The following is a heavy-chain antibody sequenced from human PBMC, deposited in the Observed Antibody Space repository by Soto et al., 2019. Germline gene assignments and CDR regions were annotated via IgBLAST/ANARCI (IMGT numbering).Heavy chain of an antibody. CDR1: GFSFSTHA. CDR2: MSGGGGSS. CDR3: AKGAVEMLLRVRSYFDS. Sequence: GGSLRLSCAASGFSFSTHAMNWVRQTPGKGLEWVSIMSGGGGSSYYADSVKGRFTISRDESKSTVYLQMDNLRAEDTAIYYCAKGAVEMLLRVRSYFDSWCQGTMVTV. J-gene: IGHJ4*02. D-gene: IGHD3-10*02. V-gene: IGHV3-23*01.